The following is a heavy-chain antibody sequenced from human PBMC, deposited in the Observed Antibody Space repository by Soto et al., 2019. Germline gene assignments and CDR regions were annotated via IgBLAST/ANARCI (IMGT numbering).Heavy chain of an antibody. D-gene: IGHD3-22*01. V-gene: IGHV4-30-4*01. CDR3: ARDKVACYYDSHCGLSYGMDV. CDR2: IYYSGST. CDR1: GGSISSGDYY. J-gene: IGHJ6*02. Sequence: SETLSLTCTVSGGSISSGDYYWSWIRQPPGKGLEWIGYIYYSGSTYYNPSLKSRVTISVDTSKNQFSLKLSSVTAADTAVYYCARDKVACYYDSHCGLSYGMDVWGQGTTVTVSS.